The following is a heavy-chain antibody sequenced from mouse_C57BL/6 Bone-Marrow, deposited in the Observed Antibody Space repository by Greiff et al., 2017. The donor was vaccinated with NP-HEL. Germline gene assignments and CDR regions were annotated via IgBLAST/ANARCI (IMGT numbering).Heavy chain of an antibody. D-gene: IGHD1-1*01. V-gene: IGHV1-64*01. CDR3: ARDPLYYYGSSYWYFDV. Sequence: VQLQQPGAELVKPGASVKLSCKASGYTFTSYWMHWVKQRPGQGLEWIGMIHPNSGSTNYNEKFKSKATLTVDKSSSTAYMQLSSLTSEDSAVYYCARDPLYYYGSSYWYFDVWGTGTTVTVSS. J-gene: IGHJ1*03. CDR1: GYTFTSYW. CDR2: IHPNSGST.